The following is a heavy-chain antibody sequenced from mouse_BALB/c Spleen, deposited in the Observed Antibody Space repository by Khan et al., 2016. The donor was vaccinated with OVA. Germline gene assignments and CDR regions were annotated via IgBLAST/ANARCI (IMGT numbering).Heavy chain of an antibody. J-gene: IGHJ2*01. CDR3: ARDSNFDY. V-gene: IGHV5-17*02. Sequence: DVQLVESGGGLVQPGGSRKLSCAASGFTFSRFGMHWVRQAPEKGLEWVAYISSGSSSIYYADTVKGRFTISRDNPKNPLFLQMTSLRSEDTAMYYCARDSNFDYWGQGTTLTVSS. CDR2: ISSGSSSI. CDR1: GFTFSRFG.